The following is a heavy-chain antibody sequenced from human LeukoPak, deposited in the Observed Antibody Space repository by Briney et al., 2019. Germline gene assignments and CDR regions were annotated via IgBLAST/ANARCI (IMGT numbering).Heavy chain of an antibody. V-gene: IGHV3-23*01. Sequence: GGSLRLSCAASGFTFSSYAMSWVRQAPGKGLEWVSGISGSGGSTYHADSVKGRFTISRDNSKDTLFLQMNCLRAEDTAVYYCAKHEPGGVIVPFDFWGQGTLVTVSS. D-gene: IGHD3-16*02. CDR1: GFTFSSYA. CDR2: ISGSGGST. J-gene: IGHJ4*02. CDR3: AKHEPGGVIVPFDF.